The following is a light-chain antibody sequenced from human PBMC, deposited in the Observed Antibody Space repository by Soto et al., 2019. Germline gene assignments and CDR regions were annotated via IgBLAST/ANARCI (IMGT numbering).Light chain of an antibody. V-gene: IGLV2-14*01. CDR3: SSYTSSSTLYV. CDR1: SSDVGGYNY. Sequence: QPVRSQPASVCGSPGQAITISCTGTSSDVGGYNYVSWYQQHPGKAPKLMIYDVSNRPSGVSNRFSGSKSGNTASLTISGLQAEDEADYYCSSYTSSSTLYVFGTGTKVTV. CDR2: DVS. J-gene: IGLJ1*01.